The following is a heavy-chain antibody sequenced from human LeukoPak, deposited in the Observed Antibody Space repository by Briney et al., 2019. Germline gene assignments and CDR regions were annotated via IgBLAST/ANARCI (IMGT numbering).Heavy chain of an antibody. CDR1: GYTFTGYY. Sequence: ASVKVSCKASGYTFTGYYMHWVRQAPGQGLEWMGWINPNSGGKNYAQKFQGRVTMTRDTSISTAYMELSRLRSDDTAVYYCATSTSIQNYYYYYGMDVWGQGTTVTVSS. CDR3: ATSTSIQNYYYYYGMDV. J-gene: IGHJ6*02. V-gene: IGHV1-2*02. CDR2: INPNSGGK. D-gene: IGHD2/OR15-2a*01.